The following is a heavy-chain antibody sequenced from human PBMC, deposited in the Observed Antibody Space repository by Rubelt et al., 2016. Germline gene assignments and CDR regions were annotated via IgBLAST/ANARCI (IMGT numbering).Heavy chain of an antibody. CDR1: RDSISSYY. Sequence: VHLQESGPGLVRPSETLSLTCTVSRDSISSYYWSWIRQPPGTGLAWIGCISDSGSTNYNPSLQSRVPLSDDTSKNQFSRKLSSGTAADTAVYYCARDSRGYDFWSSWGQGTLVTVSS. CDR2: ISDSGST. D-gene: IGHD3-3*01. V-gene: IGHV4-59*12. J-gene: IGHJ4*02. CDR3: ARDSRGYDFWSS.